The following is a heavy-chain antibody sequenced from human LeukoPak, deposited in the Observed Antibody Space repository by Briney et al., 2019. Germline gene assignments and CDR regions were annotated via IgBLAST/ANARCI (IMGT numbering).Heavy chain of an antibody. D-gene: IGHD1-14*01. CDR2: VYSNGNT. Sequence: TSETLSLANTVSGGAKKNNCKGRTRQPPGKALEWIGYVYSNGNTNYNPSLKIRVTMSIETSENQFSLKVPSVTAADTAVYYCAGGTFDGPLNGCYWYF. CDR1: GGAKKNNC. V-gene: IGHV4-59*01. J-gene: IGHJ2*01. CDR3: AGGTFDGPLNGCYWYF.